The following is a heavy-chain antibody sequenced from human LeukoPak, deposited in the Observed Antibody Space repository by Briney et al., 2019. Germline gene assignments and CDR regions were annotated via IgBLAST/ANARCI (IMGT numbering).Heavy chain of an antibody. Sequence: SETLSLTCAVSGYSISSGCYWGWIRQPPGKGLEWIGSIYHSGSTYYNPSLKSRVTISVDTSKNQFSLKLSSVTAADTAVYYCARGSDYGDYESNWFDPWGQGTLVTVSS. CDR3: ARGSDYGDYESNWFDP. CDR1: GYSISSGCY. V-gene: IGHV4-38-2*01. D-gene: IGHD4-17*01. CDR2: IYHSGST. J-gene: IGHJ5*02.